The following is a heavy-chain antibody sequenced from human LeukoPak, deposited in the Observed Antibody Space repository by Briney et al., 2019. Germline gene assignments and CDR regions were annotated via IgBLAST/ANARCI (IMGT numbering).Heavy chain of an antibody. CDR2: ISSNEYDT. CDR1: GFTFSAYF. D-gene: IGHD2-8*01. J-gene: IGHJ4*02. CDR3: VKDLNGTWSFDY. V-gene: IGHV3-64D*06. Sequence: GGSMRLSCSASGFTFSAYFMHWVRQAPGKGLEYVSSISSNEYDTYYADSVKGRFTISRDNSKNTLFLQMSSLRAEDTAVYYCVKDLNGTWSFDYWGQGTLVTVSS.